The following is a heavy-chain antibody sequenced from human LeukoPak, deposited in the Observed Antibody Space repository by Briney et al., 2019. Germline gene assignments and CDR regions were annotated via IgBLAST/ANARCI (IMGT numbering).Heavy chain of an antibody. CDR3: ARHYTGYSSGWYRPYYFDY. V-gene: IGHV5-51*01. J-gene: IGHJ4*02. Sequence: GESLKISCKGSGYSFTSYWIGWVRQMPGKGLEWMGIIYPADSDTRYSPSFQGQVTISADKSISTAYLQWSSLKASDTAMYYCARHYTGYSSGWYRPYYFDYWGQGTLVTVSS. D-gene: IGHD6-19*01. CDR2: IYPADSDT. CDR1: GYSFTSYW.